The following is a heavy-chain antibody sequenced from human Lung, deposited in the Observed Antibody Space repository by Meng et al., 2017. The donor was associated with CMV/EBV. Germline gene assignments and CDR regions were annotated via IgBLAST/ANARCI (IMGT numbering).Heavy chain of an antibody. J-gene: IGHJ1*01. D-gene: IGHD3-10*01. Sequence: QVRRREAHPALVRPAATLSLTCAVSGYSITNHNWWAWVRQPPGKGLEWIGEIPHRGSSAYNPSLKSRVSMSIDKSKNQFSLKLTSVTAADTAVYHCLRRSGGSVWGQGTLVTVSS. CDR2: IPHRGSS. V-gene: IGHV4-4*02. CDR1: GYSITNHNW. CDR3: LRRSGGSV.